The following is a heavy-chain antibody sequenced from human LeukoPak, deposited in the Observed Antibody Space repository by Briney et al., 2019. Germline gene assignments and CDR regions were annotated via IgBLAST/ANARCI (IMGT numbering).Heavy chain of an antibody. CDR2: INPNSGGT. CDR3: ARARPNRYSGSQPGEYYFDY. J-gene: IGHJ4*02. CDR1: GYTFTGYY. D-gene: IGHD1-26*01. V-gene: IGHV1-2*04. Sequence: ASVTVSCKASGYTFTGYYMHWVRQAPGQGLEWMGWINPNSGGTNYAQKFQGWVTMTRDTSISTAYMELSRLRSDDTAVYYCARARPNRYSGSQPGEYYFDYWGQGTLVTVSS.